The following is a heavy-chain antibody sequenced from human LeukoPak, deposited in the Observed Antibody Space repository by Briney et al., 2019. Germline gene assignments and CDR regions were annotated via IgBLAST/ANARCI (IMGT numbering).Heavy chain of an antibody. J-gene: IGHJ3*02. CDR3: AMGGYNSNGAFDI. Sequence: SETLSLTCTVSGGSISSYYWSWIRQPPGKGLEWIGYIYYSGSTNYNPSLKSRVTISVDTSKNQFSLKLSSVTAADTAVYYCAMGGYNSNGAFDIWGQGTMVTVSS. CDR1: GGSISSYY. CDR2: IYYSGST. V-gene: IGHV4-59*01. D-gene: IGHD5-24*01.